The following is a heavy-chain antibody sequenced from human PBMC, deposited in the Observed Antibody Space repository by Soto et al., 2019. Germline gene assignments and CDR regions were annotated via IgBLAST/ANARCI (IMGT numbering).Heavy chain of an antibody. V-gene: IGHV3-74*01. CDR1: GFTFSGYG. J-gene: IGHJ4*02. CDR3: ARGSIGIVDW. D-gene: IGHD3-10*01. CDR2: IHSGGTAT. Sequence: EVQLVESGGNLVQPGGSLRLSCAASGFTFSGYGMHWVRQAPGKGLVWVSGIHSGGTATTYADSVKGRFTISRDNAKNTVYLPMTRLRGEETALYFCARGSIGIVDWWGQANAVTVPS.